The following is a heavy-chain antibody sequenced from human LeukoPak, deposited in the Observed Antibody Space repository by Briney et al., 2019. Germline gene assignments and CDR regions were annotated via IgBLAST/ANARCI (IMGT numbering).Heavy chain of an antibody. J-gene: IGHJ5*02. D-gene: IGHD6-6*01. CDR3: VRASGYSTSSGCVP. V-gene: IGHV1-2*02. Sequence: GASVKVSCKASGYSFSGYYMHWVRQAPGQGREWVGLMNPNSGGTDYSQEFQGRVTITWGTSINADYMELSGLRFGVTAVYYCVRASGYSTSSGCVPWGQGSLVTVSS. CDR2: MNPNSGGT. CDR1: GYSFSGYY.